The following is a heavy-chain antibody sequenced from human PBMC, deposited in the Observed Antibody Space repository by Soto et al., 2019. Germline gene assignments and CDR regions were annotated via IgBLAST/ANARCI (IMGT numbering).Heavy chain of an antibody. CDR3: GRGDATKIVVTTYYGMDV. D-gene: IGHD3-22*01. Sequence: QVQLVQSGAEVKKPGSSVKVDCKASGGTLSNYGISWVRQAPGQGLEWMGGIIPVFGTPNYAQKFQGRVTITADESTTTVYMEVSSLTSEDTAVYYCGRGDATKIVVTTYYGMDVSGQGTTVTVSS. J-gene: IGHJ6*02. CDR1: GGTLSNYG. V-gene: IGHV1-69*12. CDR2: IIPVFGTP.